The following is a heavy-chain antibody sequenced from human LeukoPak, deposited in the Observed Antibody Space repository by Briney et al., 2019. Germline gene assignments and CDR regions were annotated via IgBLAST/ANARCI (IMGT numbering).Heavy chain of an antibody. CDR3: ARARLRFRVSPPPDAFDI. J-gene: IGHJ3*02. D-gene: IGHD3-3*01. Sequence: ASVKVSCKASGGTFSSYAISWVRQAPGQGLEWMGRIIPILGIANYAQKFQGRVTITADKSTSTAYMELSSLRSEDTAVYYRARARLRFRVSPPPDAFDIWGQGTVVTVSS. CDR1: GGTFSSYA. CDR2: IIPILGIA. V-gene: IGHV1-69*04.